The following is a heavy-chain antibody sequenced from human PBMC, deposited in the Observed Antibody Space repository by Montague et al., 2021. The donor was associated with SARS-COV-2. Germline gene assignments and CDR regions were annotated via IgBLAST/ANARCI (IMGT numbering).Heavy chain of an antibody. Sequence: SETLSLTCTVSGGSISSSSYYWGWIRQPPGKGLEWIGSIYYSGSTYYNPSLKSRVTISVDTSENQFSLKLSSVTAADTAVYYCARFPTSYYYDSKAAPATPDAFDIWGQGTMVTVSS. CDR1: GGSISSSSYY. CDR2: IYYSGST. J-gene: IGHJ3*02. CDR3: ARFPTSYYYDSKAAPATPDAFDI. D-gene: IGHD3-22*01. V-gene: IGHV4-39*01.